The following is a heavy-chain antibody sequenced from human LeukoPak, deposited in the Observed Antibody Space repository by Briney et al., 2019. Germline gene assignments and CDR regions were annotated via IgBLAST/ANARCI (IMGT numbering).Heavy chain of an antibody. D-gene: IGHD2-2*01. Sequence: SVKVSCKASGGTFSSYAISWVRQAPGQGLEWMGGVIPIFGTANYAQKFQGRVTITADESTSTDYMELSSLRSEDTAVYYCARGRDDGSAAEFTGMDYWGQGTLVTVSS. J-gene: IGHJ4*02. CDR3: ARGRDDGSAAEFTGMDY. V-gene: IGHV1-69*01. CDR1: GGTFSSYA. CDR2: VIPIFGTA.